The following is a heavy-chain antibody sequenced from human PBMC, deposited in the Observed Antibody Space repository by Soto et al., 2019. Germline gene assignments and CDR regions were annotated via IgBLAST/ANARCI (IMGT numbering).Heavy chain of an antibody. D-gene: IGHD2-15*01. CDR1: GFTFSSHW. CDR3: ARPRSKWSRGFDI. V-gene: IGHV3-74*03. CDR2: INPDGSTT. J-gene: IGHJ3*02. Sequence: EVQLVESGGGLVQPGGSLRLSCAASGFTFSSHWIHWVRQAPGQGLEGVSRINPDGSTTTYADFVKGRFTISRDNAKNTLYLQMKSLRAEDTAVYYCARPRSKWSRGFDIWGQGTMVTVSS.